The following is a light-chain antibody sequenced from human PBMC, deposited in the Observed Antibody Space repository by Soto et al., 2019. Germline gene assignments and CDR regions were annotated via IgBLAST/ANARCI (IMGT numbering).Light chain of an antibody. CDR3: MQALQTPST. Sequence: DIVLTQSPLSLPVTPGESASISCRSSQSLLHSNGNNFLDWYLQKPGQSPQLLIYLGSQRASGVRDKLSGSGSGADFTLKISKVEAEDVGIYYCMQALQTPSTFGQGTKLELK. CDR1: QSLLHSNGNNF. J-gene: IGKJ2*01. CDR2: LGS. V-gene: IGKV2-28*01.